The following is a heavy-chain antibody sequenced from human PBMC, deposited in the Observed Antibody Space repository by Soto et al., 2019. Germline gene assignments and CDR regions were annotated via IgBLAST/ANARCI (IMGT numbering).Heavy chain of an antibody. D-gene: IGHD3-22*01. CDR2: FYYGGTT. CDR1: GGSVGSSDSY. CDR3: GRRGLILVPL. Sequence: SDTLSLTCTVSGGSVGSSDSYWVWIRQPPGKGLEWIGSFYYGGTTYYNPSLKSRVTVSVDTSKNLFSLNLNSVTAADTAIYYCGRRGLILVPLWGQGTMVTGSS. V-gene: IGHV4-39*01. J-gene: IGHJ3*01.